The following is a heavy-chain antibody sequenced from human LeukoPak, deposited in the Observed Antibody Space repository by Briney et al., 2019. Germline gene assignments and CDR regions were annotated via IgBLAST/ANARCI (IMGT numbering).Heavy chain of an antibody. J-gene: IGHJ3*01. D-gene: IGHD1-26*01. CDR2: ITSNSGRT. CDR3: AKDLLVGASLVGVFNV. Sequence: GGSLRLSCAASGFTFDDYAMNWVRQAPGKGLEWVSGITSNSGRTYYADSVKGRFTNSRDNSKNTLYLQMNSLRAKDTAVYYCAKDLLVGASLVGVFNVWGQGTVVTVSS. V-gene: IGHV3-23*01. CDR1: GFTFDDYA.